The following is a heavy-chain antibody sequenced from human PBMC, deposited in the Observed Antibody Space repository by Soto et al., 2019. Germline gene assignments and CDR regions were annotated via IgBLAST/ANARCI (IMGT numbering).Heavy chain of an antibody. CDR1: GFTFSSYG. J-gene: IGHJ6*02. CDR2: ISYDGSNK. Sequence: GGSLRLSCAASGFTFSSYGMHWVRQAPGKGLEWVAVISYDGSNKYYADSVKGRFTISRDNSKNTLYLQMNSLRAEDTAVYYCAKGLGTYCSSTSCYVYGMDVWGQGTTVTVSS. D-gene: IGHD2-2*01. V-gene: IGHV3-30*18. CDR3: AKGLGTYCSSTSCYVYGMDV.